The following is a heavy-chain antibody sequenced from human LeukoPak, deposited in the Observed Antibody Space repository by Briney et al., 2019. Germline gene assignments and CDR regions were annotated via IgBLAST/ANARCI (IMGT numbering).Heavy chain of an antibody. CDR3: ARADFVATADY. J-gene: IGHJ4*02. V-gene: IGHV3-21*01. D-gene: IGHD5-12*01. Sequence: PGGSLRLSCAASGFTFSSYSMNWVRQAPGKGLEWVSSISSSGYIYYADSVKGRFTISRDNAKNSLYLQMNSLRAEDTAVYYCARADFVATADYWGQGTLVTVSS. CDR2: ISSSGYI. CDR1: GFTFSSYS.